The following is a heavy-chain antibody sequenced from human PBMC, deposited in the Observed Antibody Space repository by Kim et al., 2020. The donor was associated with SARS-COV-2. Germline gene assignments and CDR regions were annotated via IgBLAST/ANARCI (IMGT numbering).Heavy chain of an antibody. D-gene: IGHD3-10*01. CDR2: IWYDGSNK. CDR1: GFTFSSYG. V-gene: IGHV3-33*01. CDR3: ARDQIGEFYGMDV. Sequence: GGSLRLSCAASGFTFSSYGMRWVRQAPGKGLEWLAVIWYDGSNKYYADSVKGRFTISRDNSKNTLYLQMNSLRAEDTAVYYCARDQIGEFYGMDVWGQGTTVTVSS. J-gene: IGHJ6*02.